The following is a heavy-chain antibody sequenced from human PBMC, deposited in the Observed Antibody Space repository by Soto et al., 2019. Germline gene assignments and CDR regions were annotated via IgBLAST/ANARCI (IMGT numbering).Heavy chain of an antibody. CDR2: IYYSGST. V-gene: IGHV4-59*01. J-gene: IGHJ4*02. Sequence: SETLSLTCTVSGGSISSYYWSWIRQPPGKGLEWIGYIYYSGSTNYNPSLKSRVTISVDTSKNQFSLKLSSVTAADTAVYYCAREGKTYYYGSGRPKAFDYWGQGTLVTVSS. CDR3: AREGKTYYYGSGRPKAFDY. D-gene: IGHD3-10*01. CDR1: GGSISSYY.